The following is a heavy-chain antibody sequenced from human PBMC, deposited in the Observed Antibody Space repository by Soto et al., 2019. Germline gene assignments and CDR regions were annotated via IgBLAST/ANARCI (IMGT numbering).Heavy chain of an antibody. V-gene: IGHV4-31*01. J-gene: IGHJ5*02. CDR3: AREGLVGNWFDP. D-gene: IGHD6-6*01. CDR2: IHNSGST. CDR1: GCSINSGGYY. Sequence: QVQLQESGPGLVKPSQTLSLTCTVSGCSINSGGYYWSWIRQHPGKGLEWIGYIHNSGSTYYNPSLKSLVTMSVDTPKNHVPLKLSSVSAAHTAVYYCAREGLVGNWFDPWGQGNLVTVSS.